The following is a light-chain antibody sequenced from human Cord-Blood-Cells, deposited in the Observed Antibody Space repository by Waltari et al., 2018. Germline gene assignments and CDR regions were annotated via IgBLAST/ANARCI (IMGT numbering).Light chain of an antibody. Sequence: QSALTQPASVSGSPGQSITISCTGTSSDVGGYNYVSWYQQHPGKAPKLMIYDVRTRPSGLANRFSGSKSGNTASLTISGLQAEDEADYYCSSYTSSSTWVFGGGTKLTVL. CDR2: DVR. CDR3: SSYTSSSTWV. V-gene: IGLV2-14*01. CDR1: SSDVGGYNY. J-gene: IGLJ3*02.